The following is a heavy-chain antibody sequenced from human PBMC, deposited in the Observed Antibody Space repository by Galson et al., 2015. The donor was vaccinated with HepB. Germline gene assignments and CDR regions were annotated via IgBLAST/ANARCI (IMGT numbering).Heavy chain of an antibody. CDR3: ARAAYGRNGNAY. J-gene: IGHJ4*02. CDR2: INGDGTAT. D-gene: IGHD3-10*01. V-gene: IGHV3-74*01. CDR1: GFTFGDKW. Sequence: SLRLSCAASGFTFGDKWMHWVRQVPGKGLVWVSRINGDGTATYYADSVKGRFTISRDNAKNTLYLQMNSLSVDDTAIYYCARAAYGRNGNAYWGQGTLVTVSS.